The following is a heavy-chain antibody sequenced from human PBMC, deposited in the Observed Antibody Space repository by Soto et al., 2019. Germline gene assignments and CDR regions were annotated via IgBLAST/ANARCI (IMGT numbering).Heavy chain of an antibody. V-gene: IGHV3-23*01. CDR1: GFTFSSYA. J-gene: IGHJ5*02. Sequence: RGSLRLSCAASGFTFSSYAMSWVRQAPGKGLEWVSAISGSGGSTYYADSVKGRFTISRDNSKNTLYLQMNSLRAEDTAVYYCAKDTYCSGGSCYSESTTSSPWGQGTLVTVSS. D-gene: IGHD2-15*01. CDR2: ISGSGGST. CDR3: AKDTYCSGGSCYSESTTSSP.